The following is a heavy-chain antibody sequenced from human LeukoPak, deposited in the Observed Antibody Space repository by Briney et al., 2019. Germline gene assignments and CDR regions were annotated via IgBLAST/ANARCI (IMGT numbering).Heavy chain of an antibody. J-gene: IGHJ3*01. Sequence: GGSLRLSCAVSGFTFSGFWMSWSRQAPGKGLEWVASINSDGSEGYYADVVKGRFTISRDNAKNSLYLQINSLRAEDTAVYYCARSSYSSPSSVWGQGTMVTVSS. CDR2: INSDGSEG. CDR1: GFTFSGFW. D-gene: IGHD6-6*01. CDR3: ARSSYSSPSSV. V-gene: IGHV3-7*03.